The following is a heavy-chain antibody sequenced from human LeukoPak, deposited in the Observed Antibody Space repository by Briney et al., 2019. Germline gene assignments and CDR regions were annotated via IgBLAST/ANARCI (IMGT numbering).Heavy chain of an antibody. V-gene: IGHV4-59*12. CDR1: GGSISSYY. D-gene: IGHD3-22*01. J-gene: IGHJ3*02. CDR2: IYYSGST. CDR3: ARGGRLLTAFDI. Sequence: PSETLSLTCTVSGGSISSYYWSWIRQPPGKGLEWIGYIYYSGSTNYNPSLKSRVTISVDTSKNQFSLKLSSVTAADTAVYYCARGGRLLTAFDIWGQGTMVTVSS.